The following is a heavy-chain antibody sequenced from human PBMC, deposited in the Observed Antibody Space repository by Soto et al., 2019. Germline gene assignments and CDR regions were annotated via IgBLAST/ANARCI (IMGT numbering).Heavy chain of an antibody. Sequence: GGSLRLSCAASGFTVSNLYMTWIRQAPGMGLEWVSVISSSGTAYYADSVKGRFTISIDSSKNTPFLQMNSLRAEDTAVYHCARDTFGGAYDFCHGGQGTLVTVSS. V-gene: IGHV3-66*01. CDR3: ARDTFGGAYDFCH. CDR2: ISSSGTA. CDR1: GFTVSNLY. D-gene: IGHD3-3*01. J-gene: IGHJ4*02.